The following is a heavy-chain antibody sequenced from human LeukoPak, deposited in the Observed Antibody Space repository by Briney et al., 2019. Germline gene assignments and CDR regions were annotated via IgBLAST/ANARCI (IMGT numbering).Heavy chain of an antibody. CDR1: GGFISSYY. J-gene: IGHJ5*02. CDR2: IYYSGST. CDR3: ARSSSSTLWWFDP. D-gene: IGHD6-13*01. V-gene: IGHV4-59*01. Sequence: PSETLSLTCTVSGGFISSYYWSWIRQPPGEGLEWIGYIYYSGSTNYNPSLKSRVTISVDTSKNQFSLKLSSVTAVDTAVYFCARSSSSTLWWFDPWGQGILVTVSS.